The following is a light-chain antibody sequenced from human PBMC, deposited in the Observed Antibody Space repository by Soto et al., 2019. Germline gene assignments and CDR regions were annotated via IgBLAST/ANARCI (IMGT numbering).Light chain of an antibody. CDR2: WAS. CDR3: QQYFSSPFT. Sequence: DIVMTQSPDSLAVSLGERATINCQSSQSVLYSSNNKNYVVWYQQKPGQPPKLLIYWASTRQSGVPDRFSGSAAGTDFTLTISSLQAEDVAVYYCQQYFSSPFTFGGGTKVEIK. CDR1: QSVLYSSNNKNY. V-gene: IGKV4-1*01. J-gene: IGKJ4*01.